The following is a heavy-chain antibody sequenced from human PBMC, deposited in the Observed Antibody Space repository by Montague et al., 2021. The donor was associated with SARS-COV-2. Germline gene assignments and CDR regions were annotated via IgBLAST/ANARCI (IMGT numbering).Heavy chain of an antibody. CDR1: GSSLSTSGMC. V-gene: IGHV2-70*11. CDR3: ARMVAVTTSFDY. CDR2: IDWDDDK. J-gene: IGHJ4*02. D-gene: IGHD4-17*01. Sequence: PALVKPTQTLTLTCTFSGSSLSTSGMCVSWVRQPPGKALEWLARIDWDDDKYYSTSLKTRLTISRDTSKNQVVLTMTNMDPVDAATYYCARMVAVTTSFDYWGQGTLVTVSS.